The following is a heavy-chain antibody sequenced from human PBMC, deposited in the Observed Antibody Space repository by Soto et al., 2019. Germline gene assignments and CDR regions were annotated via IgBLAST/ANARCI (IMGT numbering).Heavy chain of an antibody. J-gene: IGHJ6*02. Sequence: PGGSLRLSCAASGFTFSSYGMHWVRQAPGKGLEWVAVIWYDGSNKYYADSVKGRFTISRDNSKNTLYLQMNSLRAEDTAVYYCARVCSSTSCLYYYGMDVWGQGTTVTVFS. CDR1: GFTFSSYG. V-gene: IGHV3-33*01. CDR2: IWYDGSNK. CDR3: ARVCSSTSCLYYYGMDV. D-gene: IGHD2-2*01.